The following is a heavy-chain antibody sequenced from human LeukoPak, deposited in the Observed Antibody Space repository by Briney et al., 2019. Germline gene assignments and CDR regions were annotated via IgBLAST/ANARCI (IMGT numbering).Heavy chain of an antibody. CDR2: FDLEVYKI. V-gene: IGHV1-24*01. Sequence: GASVKVSCKVFEYTLSEMAMHWVRQSPGKGLEWMGGFDLEVYKIIYAEKFQGRVTMTEDTSTNTAYMELSSLRSDDTAVYYCARQIRAGAFDIWGPGTLVTVSS. D-gene: IGHD6-19*01. CDR1: EYTLSEMA. J-gene: IGHJ3*02. CDR3: ARQIRAGAFDI.